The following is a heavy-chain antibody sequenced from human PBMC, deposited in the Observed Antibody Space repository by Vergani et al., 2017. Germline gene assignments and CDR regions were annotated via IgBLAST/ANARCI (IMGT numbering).Heavy chain of an antibody. CDR2: ISSSGSTI. J-gene: IGHJ4*02. CDR1: GFTFSSYA. CDR3: ASGNYDFWSGYYPE. Sequence: EVQLVESGGGLVQPGGSLRLSCSASGFTFSSYAMHWVRQAPGKGLEWVSYISSSGSTIYYADSVKGRFTISRDNAKNSLYLQMNSLRAEDTAVYYCASGNYDFWSGYYPEWGQGTLVTVSS. D-gene: IGHD3-3*01. V-gene: IGHV3-48*03.